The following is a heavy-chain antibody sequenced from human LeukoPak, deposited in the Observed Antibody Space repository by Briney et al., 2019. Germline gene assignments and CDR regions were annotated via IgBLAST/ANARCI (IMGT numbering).Heavy chain of an antibody. CDR2: IIPIFGTA. CDR1: GGTFSSYA. D-gene: IGHD3-10*01. J-gene: IGHJ5*02. CDR3: ARAKTGDWFDP. Sequence: GASVKVSCKASGGTFSSYAISWVRQAPGQGLEWMGGIIPIFGTANYAQKFQGRVTITADESTSTAYMELSSVTAADTAVYYCARAKTGDWFDPWGQGTLVTVSS. V-gene: IGHV1-69*13.